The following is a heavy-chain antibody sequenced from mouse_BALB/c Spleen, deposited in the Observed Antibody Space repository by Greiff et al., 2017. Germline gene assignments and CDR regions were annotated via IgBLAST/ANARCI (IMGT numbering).Heavy chain of an antibody. V-gene: IGHV3-6*02. CDR3: ARVPQGRRDYTEY. D-gene: IGHD3-1*01. CDR2: ISYDGSN. J-gene: IGHJ2*01. CDR1: GYSITSGYY. Sequence: DVKLQESGPGLVKPSQSLSLTCSVTGYSITSGYYWNWIRQFPGNKLEWMGYISYDGSNNYNPSLKNRISITRDTSKNQFFLKLNSVTTEDTATYNCARVPQGRRDYTEYWGEGTTLSVSS.